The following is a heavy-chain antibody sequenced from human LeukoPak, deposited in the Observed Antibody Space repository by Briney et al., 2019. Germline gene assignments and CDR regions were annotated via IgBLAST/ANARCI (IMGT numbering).Heavy chain of an antibody. CDR1: GGTFSSYA. D-gene: IGHD3-3*01. CDR2: IIPIFGTA. V-gene: IGHV1-69*05. Sequence: GASVKVSCKASGGTFSSYAISWVRQAPGQGLEWMGGIIPIFGTANYAQKFQGRVTITTDESTSTAYMELSSLRSEDTAVYYCARLSFPYYDFWSGYFDYWGQGTLVTVSS. J-gene: IGHJ4*02. CDR3: ARLSFPYYDFWSGYFDY.